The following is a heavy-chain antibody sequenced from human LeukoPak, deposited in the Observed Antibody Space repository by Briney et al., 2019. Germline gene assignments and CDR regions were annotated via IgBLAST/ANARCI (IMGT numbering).Heavy chain of an antibody. J-gene: IGHJ4*02. CDR2: INHSGST. V-gene: IGHV4-39*07. CDR3: ARGGLRKYDFWSGYHIGIDY. Sequence: SETLSLTCTVSGGSISSSSYYWGWIRQPPGKGLEWIGEINHSGSTNYNPSLKSRVTISVDTSKNQFSLKLSSVTAADTAVYYCARGGLRKYDFWSGYHIGIDYWGQGTLVTVSS. CDR1: GGSISSSSYY. D-gene: IGHD3-3*01.